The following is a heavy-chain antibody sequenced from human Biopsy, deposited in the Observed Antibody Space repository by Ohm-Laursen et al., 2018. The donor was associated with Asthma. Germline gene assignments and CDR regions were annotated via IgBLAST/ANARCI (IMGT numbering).Heavy chain of an antibody. CDR1: GGSFSGYY. Sequence: SDTLSLTCPVYGGSFSGYYWSWIRPPPGKGLEWIGEINHSGNTNDNPSLKSRVTISVDTSKNQFSLKLSSVTAADTAVYYCARAGQCSSTSCYNPGWCDPWGQGTLVTVSS. J-gene: IGHJ5*02. CDR2: INHSGNT. V-gene: IGHV4-34*01. D-gene: IGHD2-2*01. CDR3: ARAGQCSSTSCYNPGWCDP.